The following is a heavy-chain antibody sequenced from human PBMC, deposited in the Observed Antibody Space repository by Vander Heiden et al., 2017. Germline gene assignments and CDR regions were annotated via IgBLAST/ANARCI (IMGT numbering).Heavy chain of an antibody. Sequence: EVQLVQSGGGLVQPGGSLRLSCAASGFTFSSYEMNWVGQAPGKGLEWVSYISSSGSTIYYADSVKGRFTISRDNAKNSLYLQMNSLRAEDTAVYYCARDSIAARRVWDYWGQGTLVTVSS. D-gene: IGHD6-6*01. V-gene: IGHV3-48*03. CDR3: ARDSIAARRVWDY. J-gene: IGHJ4*02. CDR2: ISSSGSTI. CDR1: GFTFSSYE.